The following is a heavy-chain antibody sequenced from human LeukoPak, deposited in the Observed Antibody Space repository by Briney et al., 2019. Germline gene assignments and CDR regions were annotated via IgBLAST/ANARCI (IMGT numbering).Heavy chain of an antibody. CDR2: IKQDGSAK. Sequence: GGSLRLSCAASGFTFSSYWMSWVRQAPGKGLEWVANIKQDGSAKYYVDSVKGRFTISRDNAKNSLYLQMNSLRAEDTAVYYCAREKSTVTTHYFDYWGQGTLVTVSS. CDR3: AREKSTVTTHYFDY. V-gene: IGHV3-7*01. J-gene: IGHJ4*02. CDR1: GFTFSSYW. D-gene: IGHD4-17*01.